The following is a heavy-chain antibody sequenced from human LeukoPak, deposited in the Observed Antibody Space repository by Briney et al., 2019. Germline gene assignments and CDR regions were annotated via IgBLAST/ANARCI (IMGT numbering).Heavy chain of an antibody. D-gene: IGHD2-2*01. CDR1: GFTFSSYG. CDR2: ISYDGSNK. J-gene: IGHJ5*02. V-gene: IGHV3-30*18. Sequence: GGSLSLSCAASGFTFSSYGMHWVRQAPGKGLEWVAVISYDGSNKYYADSVKGRFTISRDNSKNTLYLQMNSLRAGDTAVYYCAKEYRAGFDPWGQGTLVTVSS. CDR3: AKEYRAGFDP.